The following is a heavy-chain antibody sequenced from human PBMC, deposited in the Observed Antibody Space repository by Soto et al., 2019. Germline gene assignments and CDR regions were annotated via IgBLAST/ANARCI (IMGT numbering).Heavy chain of an antibody. CDR3: ASDRAAARPDYYYGMDV. V-gene: IGHV1-69*01. Sequence: QVQLVQSGAEVKKPGSSVKVSCKASGGTFSSYAISWVRQAPGQGLEWMGGIIPIFGTANYAQKFQGRVTMTADESTSTAYMELSSLRSEDTAVYYCASDRAAARPDYYYGMDVWCQGTTVTVSS. D-gene: IGHD6-6*01. CDR2: IIPIFGTA. J-gene: IGHJ6*02. CDR1: GGTFSSYA.